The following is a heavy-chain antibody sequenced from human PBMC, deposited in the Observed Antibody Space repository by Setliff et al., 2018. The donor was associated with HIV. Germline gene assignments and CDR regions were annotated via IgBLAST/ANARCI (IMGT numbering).Heavy chain of an antibody. J-gene: IGHJ6*04. Sequence: ASVKVSCKASGYTFTTYYIHWVRQAPGQGLEWLGVINPSGGSTSYAQKFQGRVTMTTDTTTSTAYMELRSLRSDDTAVYYCARDAPAEYYDFWSGYILWDVWGKGTTVTVSS. V-gene: IGHV1-46*01. CDR2: INPSGGST. CDR1: GYTFTTYY. D-gene: IGHD3-3*01. CDR3: ARDAPAEYYDFWSGYILWDV.